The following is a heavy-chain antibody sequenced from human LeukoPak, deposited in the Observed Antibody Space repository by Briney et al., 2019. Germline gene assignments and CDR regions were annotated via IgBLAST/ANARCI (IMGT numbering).Heavy chain of an antibody. J-gene: IGHJ3*02. D-gene: IGHD6-19*01. Sequence: ASVKVSCKASGYTFTSYGISWVRQAPGQGLEWMGWISAYNGNTNYAQKLQGRVTMTTDTSTSTAYMELRSLRSDDTAVHYCAIVAVAAHHDAFDIWGQGTMVTVSS. CDR2: ISAYNGNT. V-gene: IGHV1-18*01. CDR3: AIVAVAAHHDAFDI. CDR1: GYTFTSYG.